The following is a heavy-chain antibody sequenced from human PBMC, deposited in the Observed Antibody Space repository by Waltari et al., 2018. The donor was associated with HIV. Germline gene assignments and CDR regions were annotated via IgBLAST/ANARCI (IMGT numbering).Heavy chain of an antibody. D-gene: IGHD4-17*01. CDR2: INHSGST. CDR1: GGSFSGHY. V-gene: IGHV4-34*01. Sequence: QVQLQQWGAGLLKPSETLSLTCAVYGGSFSGHYWVWLPQPPGKGLEWIGEINHSGSTNYNPSLKSRVTISVDTSKNQFSLKLSSVTAADTAVYYCAREKDGDYVAQGWYFDLWGRGTLVTVSS. CDR3: AREKDGDYVAQGWYFDL. J-gene: IGHJ2*01.